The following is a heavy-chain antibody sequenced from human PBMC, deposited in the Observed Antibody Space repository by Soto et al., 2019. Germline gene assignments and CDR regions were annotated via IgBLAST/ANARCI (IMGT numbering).Heavy chain of an antibody. CDR1: GLTFSRYA. D-gene: IGHD3-16*01. CDR2: IWYDGNKK. V-gene: IGHV3-33*01. J-gene: IGHJ6*02. Sequence: QVQLEESGGGVVQPGRSLRLSCAASGLTFSRYAMHWVRQPPGKGLEWVAVIWYDGNKKYYADSVKGRFTISRDNSKNTLHLQMNSLRVEDTAVYYCARDFLSWGSYYCFGMDVWGRGTTVTVSS. CDR3: ARDFLSWGSYYCFGMDV.